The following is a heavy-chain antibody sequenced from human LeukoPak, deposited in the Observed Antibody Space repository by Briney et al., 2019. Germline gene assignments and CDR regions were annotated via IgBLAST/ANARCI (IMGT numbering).Heavy chain of an antibody. CDR3: ARAPSYSSNWYDY. J-gene: IGHJ5*01. Sequence: APVRVSCKASGGTFRSYAISWVRQAPGQGLEWMGRIIPIFGTAKYAQKFQGRVTITTDESMSTAYVELNSLTSEDTAVYYCARAPSYSSNWYDYWGRGTLVTVSS. V-gene: IGHV1-69*05. CDR1: GGTFRSYA. D-gene: IGHD6-19*01. CDR2: IIPIFGTA.